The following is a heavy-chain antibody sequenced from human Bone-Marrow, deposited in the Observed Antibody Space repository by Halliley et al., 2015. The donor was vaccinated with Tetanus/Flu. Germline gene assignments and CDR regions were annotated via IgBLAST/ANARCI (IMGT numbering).Heavy chain of an antibody. J-gene: IGHJ5*02. V-gene: IGHV1-18*01. CDR2: IDPNNGKT. CDR1: GYAFTSHG. Sequence: QLVQSGAEVKKPGASVKVSCKAAGYAFTSHGVSWVRQVPGQGLEWVGWIDPNNGKTDYAQKFQGRVTVTTDTSTTTAYMELRSLRSDDTAMYYCVREDGDPTGYYFDPWGQGTLVTVSS. CDR3: VREDGDPTGYYFDP. D-gene: IGHD3-9*01.